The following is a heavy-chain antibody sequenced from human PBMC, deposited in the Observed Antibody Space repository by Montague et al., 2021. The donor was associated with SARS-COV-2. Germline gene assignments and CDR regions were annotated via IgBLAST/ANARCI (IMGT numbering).Heavy chain of an antibody. V-gene: IGHV4-39*01. J-gene: IGHJ3*02. CDR2: RGST. D-gene: IGHD6-19*01. Sequence: RGSTSYNPSLKSRVFISVDTSKKQLSLTLTSVTAADTAVYYCARKGISVAGTGSDICGEGVMEIVSS. CDR3: ARKGISVAGTGSDI.